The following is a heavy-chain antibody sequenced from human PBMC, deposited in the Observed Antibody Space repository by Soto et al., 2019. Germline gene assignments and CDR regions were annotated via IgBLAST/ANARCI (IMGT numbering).Heavy chain of an antibody. J-gene: IGHJ1*01. CDR3: AVPGKAAAGHDLQSYFQH. CDR2: INPNSGGT. D-gene: IGHD6-13*01. Sequence: ASVKVSCKASGYTFTGYYMHWVRQAPGQGLEWMGWINPNSGGTNYAQKFQGWVTMTRDTSISTAYMELSRLRSDDTAVYYCAVPGKAAAGHDLQSYFQHWGQGTLVTVSS. V-gene: IGHV1-2*04. CDR1: GYTFTGYY.